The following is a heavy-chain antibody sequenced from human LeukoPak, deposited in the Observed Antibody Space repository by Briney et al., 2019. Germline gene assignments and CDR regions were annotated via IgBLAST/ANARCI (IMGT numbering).Heavy chain of an antibody. CDR3: ARQTYYYDDSGYFAY. Sequence: PGEALKSSCRGSACSSTSNWIAWGRQMPGKGVEGLGLIFPGGSGTRYSPSFKGQVTISADKSDSTPFLQWSSLKASDTAMYYCARQTYYYDDSGYFAYWGQGTLVTVSS. CDR2: IFPGGSGT. V-gene: IGHV5-51*01. J-gene: IGHJ4*02. D-gene: IGHD3-22*01. CDR1: ACSSTSNW.